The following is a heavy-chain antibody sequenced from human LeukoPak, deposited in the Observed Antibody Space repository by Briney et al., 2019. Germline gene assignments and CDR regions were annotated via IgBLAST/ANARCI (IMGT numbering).Heavy chain of an antibody. Sequence: GGSLRLSCAASGFTFSSYAMSWVRQAPGKGLEWVSAISGSGGSTYYADSVKGRFTISRDNSKNTLYLQMNSLRAEDTAVYYCARNGESMVRGPRYFDYWGQGTLVTASS. CDR3: ARNGESMVRGPRYFDY. CDR1: GFTFSSYA. J-gene: IGHJ4*02. CDR2: ISGSGGST. V-gene: IGHV3-23*01. D-gene: IGHD3-10*01.